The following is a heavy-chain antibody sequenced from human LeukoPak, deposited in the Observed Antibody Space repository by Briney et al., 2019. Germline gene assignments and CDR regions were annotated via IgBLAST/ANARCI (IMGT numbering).Heavy chain of an antibody. V-gene: IGHV4-34*01. D-gene: IGHD5-18*01. CDR3: ARGHSYGSSFDY. CDR1: GGSFSGYY. J-gene: IGHJ4*02. CDR2: VNHSGST. Sequence: SETLSLTCAVYGGSFSGYYWSWIRQPPGKGLEWIGEVNHSGSTNYSPSLKSRVTISVDTSKNQFSLKLSPVTAADTAVYYCARGHSYGSSFDYWGQGTLVTVSS.